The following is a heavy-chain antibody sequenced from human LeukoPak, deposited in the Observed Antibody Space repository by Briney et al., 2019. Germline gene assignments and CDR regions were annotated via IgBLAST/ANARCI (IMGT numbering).Heavy chain of an antibody. CDR2: ISSSSSYI. J-gene: IGHJ4*02. CDR1: GFTFSSYA. D-gene: IGHD6-13*01. V-gene: IGHV3-21*01. CDR3: ARLGSSWQLDY. Sequence: VQPGGSLRLSCAASGFTFSSYAMSWVRQAPGKGLEWVSSISSSSSYIYYADSVKGRFTISRDNAKNSLYLQMNSLRAEDTAVYYCARLGSSWQLDYWGQGTLVTVSS.